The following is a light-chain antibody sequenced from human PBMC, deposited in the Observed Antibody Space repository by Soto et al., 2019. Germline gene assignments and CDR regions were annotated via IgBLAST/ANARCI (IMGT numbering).Light chain of an antibody. CDR1: QSISTW. Sequence: DIQMTQSPSTLSASVGDRLTITCRASQSISTWLAWYQQKPGKAPKLLIYKASTLESGVPSRFSGSGSGTEFTLTISSLQPDDFATYYCQQYDTYSRTLGQGTKVEIK. J-gene: IGKJ1*01. V-gene: IGKV1-5*03. CDR3: QQYDTYSRT. CDR2: KAS.